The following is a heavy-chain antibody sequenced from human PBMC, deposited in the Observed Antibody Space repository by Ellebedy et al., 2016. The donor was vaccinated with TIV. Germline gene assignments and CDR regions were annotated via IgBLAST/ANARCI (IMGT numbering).Heavy chain of an antibody. D-gene: IGHD6-6*01. CDR3: ASFHQPYSSSSFSGFDY. V-gene: IGHV4-61*02. J-gene: IGHJ4*02. Sequence: SETLSLTXTVSGGSISSGSYYWSWIRQPAGKGLEWIGRIYTSGSTNYNPSLKSRVTMSVDTSKNQFSLKLSSVTAADTAVYYCASFHQPYSSSSFSGFDYWGQGTLVTVSS. CDR1: GGSISSGSYY. CDR2: IYTSGST.